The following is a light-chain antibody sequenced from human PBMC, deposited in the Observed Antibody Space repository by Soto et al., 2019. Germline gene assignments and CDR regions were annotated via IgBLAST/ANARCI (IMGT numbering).Light chain of an antibody. CDR3: QQLNSYPALT. CDR2: AAS. J-gene: IGKJ4*01. V-gene: IGKV1-9*01. CDR1: QGISSY. Sequence: IQLTQSPSSLSASVGDRVTITCRASQGISSYLAWYQQKPGKAPKLLIYAASTLQSGVPSRFSGSGSGTDFTLTISSLQPEDFANYYCQQLNSYPALTLRGGTKVDIK.